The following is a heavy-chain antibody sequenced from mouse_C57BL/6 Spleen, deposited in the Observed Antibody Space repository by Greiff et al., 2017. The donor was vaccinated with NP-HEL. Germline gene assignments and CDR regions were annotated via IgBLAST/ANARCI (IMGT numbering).Heavy chain of an antibody. V-gene: IGHV7-3*01. CDR2: IRNKANGYTT. J-gene: IGHJ2*01. Sequence: EVQLVESGGGLVQPGGSLSLSCAASGFTFTAYYMSWVRQPPGKALEWLGFIRNKANGYTTEYSASVKGRFTISRDNSQSILYLQMNALRAEDSATYYCARDRGATHYFDYWGQGTTLTVSS. CDR3: ARDRGATHYFDY. CDR1: GFTFTAYY. D-gene: IGHD6-1*01.